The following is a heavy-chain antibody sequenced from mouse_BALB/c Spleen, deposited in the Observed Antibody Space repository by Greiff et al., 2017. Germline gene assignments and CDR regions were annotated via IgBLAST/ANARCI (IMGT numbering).Heavy chain of an antibody. D-gene: IGHD2-4*01. Sequence: VQRVESGPGLVQPSQSLSITCTVSGFSLTSYGVHWVRQSPGKGLEWLGVIWSGGSTDYNAAFISRLSISKDNSKSQVFFKMNSLQANDTAIYYCARKGERLRAWFAYWGQGTLVTVSA. CDR1: GFSLTSYG. J-gene: IGHJ3*01. V-gene: IGHV2-2*02. CDR2: IWSGGST. CDR3: ARKGERLRAWFAY.